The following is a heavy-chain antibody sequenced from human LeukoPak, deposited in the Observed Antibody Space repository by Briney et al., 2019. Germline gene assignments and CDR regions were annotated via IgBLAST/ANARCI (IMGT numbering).Heavy chain of an antibody. J-gene: IGHJ3*02. CDR2: IYTSEST. V-gene: IGHV4-4*07. Sequence: SETLSLTCTVSGGSISSYYWSWIRQPAGKGLEWIGRIYTSESTNYNPSLKSRVTMSVDTSKNQFSLKLSSVTAADTAVYYCARDLSSSGYYYPDAFDIWGQGTMVTVSS. CDR3: ARDLSSSGYYYPDAFDI. D-gene: IGHD3-22*01. CDR1: GGSISSYY.